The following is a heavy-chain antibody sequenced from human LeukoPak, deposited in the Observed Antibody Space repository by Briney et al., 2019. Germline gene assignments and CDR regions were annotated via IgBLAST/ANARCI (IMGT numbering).Heavy chain of an antibody. CDR1: GYTFTGYY. D-gene: IGHD2-2*01. J-gene: IGHJ4*02. CDR2: INPNSGGT. V-gene: IGHV1-2*02. CDR3: AGDRGWCSSTSCYEDNFDY. Sequence: ASVKVSCKASGYTFTGYYMHWVRQAPGQGLEWMGWINPNSGGTNYAQKFQGRVTMTRDTSISTAYMELSRLRSDDTAVYYCAGDRGWCSSTSCYEDNFDYWGQGTLVTVSS.